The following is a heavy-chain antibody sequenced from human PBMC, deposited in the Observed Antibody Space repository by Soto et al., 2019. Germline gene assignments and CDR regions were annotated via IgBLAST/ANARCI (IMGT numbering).Heavy chain of an antibody. J-gene: IGHJ4*02. Sequence: PSQTLSLTCAISGDSVSSNSAAWNWIRQSPSRGLEWLGRAYYRSKWYNDYAVPVKSRITINPDTTKNQISLQVNSVAPEDTAVYYCASGSPGTYYFDYWGQGTVVTVP. D-gene: IGHD6-13*01. CDR3: ASGSPGTYYFDY. CDR2: AYYRSKWYN. V-gene: IGHV6-1*01. CDR1: GDSVSSNSAA.